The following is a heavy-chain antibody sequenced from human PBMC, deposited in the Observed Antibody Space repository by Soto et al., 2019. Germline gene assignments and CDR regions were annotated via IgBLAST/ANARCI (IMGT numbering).Heavy chain of an antibody. CDR1: GGSISSYY. Sequence: QVQLQESGPGLVKPSETLSLTCTVSGGSISSYYWSWIRQPPGKGLEWIGYIYYSGSTNYNPSLXGXVXVXVDTSKSPFSLKLSSVTAADTAVYYCARRYSSSFDYWGQGTLVTVSS. V-gene: IGHV4-59*08. CDR2: IYYSGST. D-gene: IGHD6-13*01. J-gene: IGHJ4*02. CDR3: ARRYSSSFDY.